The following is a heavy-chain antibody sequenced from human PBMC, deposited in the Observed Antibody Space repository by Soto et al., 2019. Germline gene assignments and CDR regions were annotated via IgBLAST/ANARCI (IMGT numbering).Heavy chain of an antibody. Sequence: EVQLLESGGRLVQPGGSLRLSCAASGLKFSNFAMSWVRQAPGKGLEWVSAVSRSGGSTNYADSVKGRFAISRDNSKNTLYLQMDNLKGEDTAICFCASDLNCDTTTCLWGERFGSWGQGTLVTGSS. V-gene: IGHV3-23*01. CDR2: VSRSGGST. D-gene: IGHD2-2*01. J-gene: IGHJ5*01. CDR3: ASDLNCDTTTCLWGERFGS. CDR1: GLKFSNFA.